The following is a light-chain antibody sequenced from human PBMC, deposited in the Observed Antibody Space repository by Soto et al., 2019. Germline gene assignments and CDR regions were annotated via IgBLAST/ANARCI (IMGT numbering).Light chain of an antibody. V-gene: IGKV3-15*01. CDR3: QQDNTWPPYT. Sequence: EIVMTQSPATLSVSPGERATLSCRASQSVSSNLAWYQQKPGQAPRLLIYGSSTRATGIPARFSGSGAGTEITLTISSLEAGECGGNHSQQDNTWPPYTFGQGTKLEIK. CDR2: GSS. J-gene: IGKJ2*01. CDR1: QSVSSN.